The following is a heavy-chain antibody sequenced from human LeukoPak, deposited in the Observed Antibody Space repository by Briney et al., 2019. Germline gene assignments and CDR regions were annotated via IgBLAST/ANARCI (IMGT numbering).Heavy chain of an antibody. V-gene: IGHV3-23*01. CDR2: ISGSGGST. D-gene: IGHD2-21*02. J-gene: IGHJ4*02. CDR1: GFTFSSYA. CDR3: AKDRLLNCRGDCYIFDY. Sequence: GGSLRLSCAASGFTFSSYAMSWVRQAPGKGLEWVPAISGSGGSTYYADSVKGRFTISRDNSKNTLYLQMNSLRAEDTAVYYCAKDRLLNCRGDCYIFDYWGQGTVVTVSS.